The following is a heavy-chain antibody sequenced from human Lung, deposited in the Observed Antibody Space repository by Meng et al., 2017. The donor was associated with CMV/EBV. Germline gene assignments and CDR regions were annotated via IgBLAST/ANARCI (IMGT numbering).Heavy chain of an antibody. V-gene: IGHV4-30-4*01. Sequence: QESGPGLVTPSQTLSLPCTVSGDSTRSGEYFWSGIRQTPGKGLEWIGYMDYRGSTFYNPSLKSRVTISVDTSKNQFSLKLSSVTAADTAVYFCARGELLWDYWGQGTLVTVSS. J-gene: IGHJ4*02. CDR1: GDSTRSGEYF. CDR2: MDYRGST. CDR3: ARGELLWDY. D-gene: IGHD2-2*01.